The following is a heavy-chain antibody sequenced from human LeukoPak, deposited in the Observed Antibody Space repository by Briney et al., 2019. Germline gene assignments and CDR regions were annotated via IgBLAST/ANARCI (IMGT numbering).Heavy chain of an antibody. J-gene: IGHJ4*02. D-gene: IGHD5-18*01. CDR1: GGSISSYY. CDR3: ARDRSFRGYSYGFDY. CDR2: IYYSGST. V-gene: IGHV4-59*01. Sequence: SETLSLTCTVSGGSISSYYWSWIRQPPGKGLEWIGYIYYSGSTNYNLSLKSRVTISVDTSKNQFSLKLSSVTAADTAVYYCARDRSFRGYSYGFDYWGQGTLVTVSS.